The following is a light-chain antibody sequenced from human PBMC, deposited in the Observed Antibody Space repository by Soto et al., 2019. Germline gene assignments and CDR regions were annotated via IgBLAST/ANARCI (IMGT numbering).Light chain of an antibody. CDR1: QGIRND. CDR2: ATS. CDR3: LHDYNYPRT. Sequence: AIQMTQSPSSLSASVGDRVTITCRASQGIRNDLGWYQQKPGKAPKLLIYATSSLQGGVPSRFSGSGAGTDFTLTISSLQPEDFATYYCLHDYNYPRTFGQGTKVEIK. V-gene: IGKV1-6*01. J-gene: IGKJ1*01.